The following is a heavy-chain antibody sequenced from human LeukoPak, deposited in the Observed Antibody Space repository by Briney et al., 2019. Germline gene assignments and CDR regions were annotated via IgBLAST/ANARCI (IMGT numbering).Heavy chain of an antibody. V-gene: IGHV3-43*02. D-gene: IGHD3-22*01. Sequence: GGSLRLSCAASGFTFDDYAMHWVRQAPGKGLEWVSLIGGDGGSTYYADSVKGRFTISRDNSRNSLFLQMKSLRTDDTALYYCVKEPHYYDRSGYFWGQGTLVTVSS. CDR3: VKEPHYYDRSGYF. CDR1: GFTFDDYA. CDR2: IGGDGGST. J-gene: IGHJ4*02.